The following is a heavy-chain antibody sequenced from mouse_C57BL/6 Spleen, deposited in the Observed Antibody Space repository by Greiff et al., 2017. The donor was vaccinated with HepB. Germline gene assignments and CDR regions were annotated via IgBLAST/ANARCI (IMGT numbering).Heavy chain of an antibody. CDR1: GFNIKDDY. J-gene: IGHJ2*01. V-gene: IGHV14-4*01. D-gene: IGHD4-1*01. Sequence: VQLQQSGAELVRPGASVKLSCTASGFNIKDDYMHWVKQRPEQGLEWIGWIDPENGDTEYASKFQGKATITADTSSNTAYLQLSSLTSEDTAVYYCTTWDLDYWGQGTTLTVSS. CDR3: TTWDLDY. CDR2: IDPENGDT.